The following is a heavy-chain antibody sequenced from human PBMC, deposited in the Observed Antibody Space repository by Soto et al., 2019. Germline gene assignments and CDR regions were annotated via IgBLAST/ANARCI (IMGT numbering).Heavy chain of an antibody. J-gene: IGHJ6*03. V-gene: IGHV4-61*08. CDR3: ARGVDYYYYMAA. Sequence: PSETLSLTCNVSGGSMNHGDYYWSWVRQSPGKGLEWIGYIYVSGSTNYNPSFKSRVTISTDTSKNQFSLKLSSVTAADTAVYYCARGVDYYYYMAAWGKGTTVTVSS. CDR2: IYVSGST. D-gene: IGHD2-15*01. CDR1: GGSMNHGDYY.